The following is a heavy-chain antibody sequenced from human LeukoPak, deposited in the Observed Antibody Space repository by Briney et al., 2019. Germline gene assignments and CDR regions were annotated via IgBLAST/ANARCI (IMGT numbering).Heavy chain of an antibody. CDR1: GYTFTSYY. Sequence: ASVKVSCKASGYTFTSYYMHWVRQAPGQGLEWMGIINPSGGSTSYVQKFQGRVTMTRDMSTSTVYMELSSLRSEDTAVYYCAKDSRGYCSSTSCPGRGYYFDYWGQGTLVTVSS. CDR2: INPSGGST. CDR3: AKDSRGYCSSTSCPGRGYYFDY. V-gene: IGHV1-46*01. D-gene: IGHD2-2*01. J-gene: IGHJ4*02.